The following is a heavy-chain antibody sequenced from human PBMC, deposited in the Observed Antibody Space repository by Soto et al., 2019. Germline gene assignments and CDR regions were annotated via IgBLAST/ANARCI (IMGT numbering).Heavy chain of an antibody. D-gene: IGHD2-2*01. Sequence: QVQLVQSGAEVKKPGSSVKVSCKASGGTFSSYTISWVRQAPGQGLEWMGRIIPILGIANYAQKFQGRVTITAYKSTSTSYMELSSLRSEDTAVYYCASDIVVVPAAPDDNWFDPWGQGTLVTVSS. CDR2: IIPILGIA. V-gene: IGHV1-69*02. J-gene: IGHJ5*02. CDR1: GGTFSSYT. CDR3: ASDIVVVPAAPDDNWFDP.